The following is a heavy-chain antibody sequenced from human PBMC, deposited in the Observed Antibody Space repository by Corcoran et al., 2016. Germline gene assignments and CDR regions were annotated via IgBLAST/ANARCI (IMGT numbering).Heavy chain of an antibody. CDR1: GYTFTSYG. CDR2: ISAYNGNT. D-gene: IGHD3-10*01. Sequence: QVQLVQSGAEVKKPGASVKVSCKASGYTFTSYGISWVRQAPGQGLEWMGWISAYNGNTNYAQKLQGRVTMTTETSTSTAYMELRSLRSDDTAGYYCATSRYYYGSGSPYGMDVWGQGTTVTVSS. CDR3: ATSRYYYGSGSPYGMDV. V-gene: IGHV1-18*01. J-gene: IGHJ6*02.